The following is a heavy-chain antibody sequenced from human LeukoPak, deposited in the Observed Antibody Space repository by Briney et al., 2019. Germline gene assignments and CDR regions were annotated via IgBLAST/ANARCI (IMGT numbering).Heavy chain of an antibody. CDR2: ISWNRGFI. D-gene: IGHD1-26*01. CDR1: GFTFEDYA. V-gene: IGHV3-9*01. CDR3: VTNLKWGVNYDFYYMDV. Sequence: GGSLRLSCVASGFTFEDYAMHWVRQVPGRGLEWVSGISWNRGFIGYADSVKGRFTISRDNAKNSLYLQMNSLRAEDAAVYYCVTNLKWGVNYDFYYMDVWGKGTTVTVSS. J-gene: IGHJ6*03.